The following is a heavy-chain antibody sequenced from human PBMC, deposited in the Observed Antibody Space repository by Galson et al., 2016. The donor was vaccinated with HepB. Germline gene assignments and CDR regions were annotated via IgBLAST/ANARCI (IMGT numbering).Heavy chain of an antibody. CDR3: ARRPPSSSFDY. D-gene: IGHD6-13*01. CDR1: GFTFSNFI. CDR2: ISSTSSYI. J-gene: IGHJ4*02. V-gene: IGHV3-21*04. Sequence: SLRLSCAASGFTFSNFIMNWVRQAPGRGLEWVSSISSTSSYIYYADSVKGRFTISRDNAKNSLYLQMNSLKASDTAMYYCARRPPSSSFDYWGQGTLVTVSS.